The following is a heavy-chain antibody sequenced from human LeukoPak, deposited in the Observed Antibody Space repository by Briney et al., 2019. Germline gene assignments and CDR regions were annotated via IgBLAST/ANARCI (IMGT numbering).Heavy chain of an antibody. D-gene: IGHD3-16*01. CDR2: INPNSGGT. J-gene: IGHJ4*02. V-gene: IGHV1-2*02. CDR1: GYTFTGYY. CDR3: VGGEFPANYYDITGPLDN. Sequence: ASVKVSCKPSGYTFTGYYMHWVRQAPGQGLEWMGWINPNSGGTNYAQKFQGRVTMTRDTSISTAYMELSRLTSDDTAVYYCVGGEFPANYYDITGPLDNWGQGTLVTVSS.